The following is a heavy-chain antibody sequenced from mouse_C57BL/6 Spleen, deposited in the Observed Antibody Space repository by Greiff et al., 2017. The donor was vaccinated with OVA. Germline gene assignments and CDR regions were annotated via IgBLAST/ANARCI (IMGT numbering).Heavy chain of an antibody. D-gene: IGHD1-1*01. CDR1: GYAFSSSW. CDR2: IYPGDGDT. Sequence: QVQLQQSGPELVKPGASVKISCKASGYAFSSSWMNWVKQRPGKGLEWIGRIYPGDGDTNYNGKFKGKATLTADKSSSTAYMPLSSLTSEDSAVYFCARRDYGSGFDYWGQGTTLTVSS. V-gene: IGHV1-82*01. J-gene: IGHJ2*01. CDR3: ARRDYGSGFDY.